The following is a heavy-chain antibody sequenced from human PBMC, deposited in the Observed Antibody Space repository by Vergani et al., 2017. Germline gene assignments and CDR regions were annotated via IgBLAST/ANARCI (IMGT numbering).Heavy chain of an antibody. V-gene: IGHV3-23*01. CDR1: GFTFSSYA. D-gene: IGHD6-19*01. CDR2: ISGSGGST. Sequence: EVQLLESGGGLVQPGGSLRLSCAASGFTFSSYAMSWVRQAPGKGLEWVSAISGSGGSTYYADPVKGRFTISRDNSKNTLYLQMNSLSGEHTAVYYCAKDPDSSGWGPSFDYWGEGTLVTVSS. J-gene: IGHJ4*02. CDR3: AKDPDSSGWGPSFDY.